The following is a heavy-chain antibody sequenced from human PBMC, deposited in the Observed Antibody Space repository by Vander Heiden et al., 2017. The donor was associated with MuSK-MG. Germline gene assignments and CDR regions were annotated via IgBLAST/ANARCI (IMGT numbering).Heavy chain of an antibody. Sequence: EVQLVESGGGLVKPGGSLRLSCAASGFTFSSYSMNWVRQAPGKGLEWVSSISSSSSYIYYADSVKGRFTISRDNAKNSLYLQMNSLRAEDTAVYYCARELVATNNYYYYYGMDVWGQGTTVTVSS. V-gene: IGHV3-21*01. J-gene: IGHJ6*02. D-gene: IGHD5-12*01. CDR3: ARELVATNNYYYYYGMDV. CDR1: GFTFSSYS. CDR2: ISSSSSYI.